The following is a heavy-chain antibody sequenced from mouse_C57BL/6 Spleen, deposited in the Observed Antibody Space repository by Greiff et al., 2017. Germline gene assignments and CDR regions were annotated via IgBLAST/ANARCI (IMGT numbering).Heavy chain of an antibody. D-gene: IGHD1-1*01. J-gene: IGHJ2*01. CDR2: IDPSDSYT. CDR3: ARGVTTVVATDY. Sequence: VKQRPGQGLEWIGEIDPSDSYTNYNQKFKGKSTLTVDKSSSTAYMQLSSLTSEDSAVYYCARGVTTVVATDYWGQGTTLTVSS. V-gene: IGHV1-69*01.